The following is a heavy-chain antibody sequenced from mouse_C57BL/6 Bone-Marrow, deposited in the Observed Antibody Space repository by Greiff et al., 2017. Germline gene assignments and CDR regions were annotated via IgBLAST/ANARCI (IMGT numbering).Heavy chain of an antibody. D-gene: IGHD1-1*01. CDR1: GYTFTSYW. V-gene: IGHV1-50*01. J-gene: IGHJ2*01. CDR2: IDPSDSYT. Sequence: QVQLQQPGAELVKPGASVKLSCEASGYTFTSYWMQWVKQRPGQGLEWIGEIDPSDSYTNYNQKFKGKATLTVDTSSSTAYMQLSSLTSEDSAVYYCARETTVVALDYWGQGTTLTVSS. CDR3: ARETTVVALDY.